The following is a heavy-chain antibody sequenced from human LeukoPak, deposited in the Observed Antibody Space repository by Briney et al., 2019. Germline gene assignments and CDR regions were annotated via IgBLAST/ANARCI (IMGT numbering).Heavy chain of an antibody. CDR2: INGDESST. V-gene: IGHV3-74*01. CDR3: ARSTRSAAGMN. CDR1: GFTFSSSW. D-gene: IGHD6-13*01. J-gene: IGHJ4*02. Sequence: GGSLRLSCAASGFTFSSSWMHWVRQAPGKGLVWVSRINGDESSTSNAGSVKGRFTISRDNAKNTLYLQMDSLRAEDTAVYYCARSTRSAAGMNWGQGTLATVSS.